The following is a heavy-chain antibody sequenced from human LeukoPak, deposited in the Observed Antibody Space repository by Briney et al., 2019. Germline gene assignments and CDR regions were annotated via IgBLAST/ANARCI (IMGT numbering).Heavy chain of an antibody. V-gene: IGHV1-18*01. Sequence: GASVKVPCKASGDTFTSYGITWVRQAPGQGLEWMGWISAYNGNTNYAQNLHGRVTMTTDTSTSTAYMELRSLRSDDTAVYYCARGARIVGARDLDYWGQGTLVTVSS. CDR2: ISAYNGNT. J-gene: IGHJ4*02. D-gene: IGHD1-26*01. CDR3: ARGARIVGARDLDY. CDR1: GDTFTSYG.